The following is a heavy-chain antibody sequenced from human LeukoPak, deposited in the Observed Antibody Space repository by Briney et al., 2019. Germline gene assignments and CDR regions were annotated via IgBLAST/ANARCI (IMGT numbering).Heavy chain of an antibody. CDR2: MSGSGGST. V-gene: IGHV3-23*01. D-gene: IGHD3-10*01. CDR3: AKNAVRGVVTTYYFDY. J-gene: IGHJ4*02. CDR1: GFTFSNYA. Sequence: GGSLRLSCSASGFTFSNYAMSWVRQAPGKGLEWVSAMSGSGGSTYYVDSVKGQFTISRDNSKNTLALQLNSLRAEDTAIYYCAKNAVRGVVTTYYFDYWGQGTLVTVSS.